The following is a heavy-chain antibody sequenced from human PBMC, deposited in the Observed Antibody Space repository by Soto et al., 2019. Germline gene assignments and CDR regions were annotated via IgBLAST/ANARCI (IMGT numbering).Heavy chain of an antibody. Sequence: QVQLVQSGAEVKKPGASVKVSCKASGYTFTGYYMHWVRQAPGQGLEWMGWINPNSGGTNYAQKFQGWVTMTRDTSISTADMELSRLRSDATAVYYCARDRGSGGSCCYYYGMDVWGQGTTVTVSS. CDR1: GYTFTGYY. CDR3: ARDRGSGGSCCYYYGMDV. CDR2: INPNSGGT. J-gene: IGHJ6*02. V-gene: IGHV1-2*04. D-gene: IGHD2-15*01.